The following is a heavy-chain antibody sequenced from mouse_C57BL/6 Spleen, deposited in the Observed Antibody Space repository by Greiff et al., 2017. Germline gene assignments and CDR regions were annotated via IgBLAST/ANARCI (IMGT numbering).Heavy chain of an antibody. D-gene: IGHD1-1*01. J-gene: IGHJ4*01. V-gene: IGHV3-6*01. CDR1: GYSITSGYY. CDR3: APGDYGSSYAMDY. Sequence: EVHLVESGPGLVKPSQSLSLTCSVTGYSITSGYYWNWIRQFPGNKLEWMGYISYDGSNNYNPSLKNRISITRDTSKNQFFLKLNSVTTEDTATYYCAPGDYGSSYAMDYWGQGTSVTVSS. CDR2: ISYDGSN.